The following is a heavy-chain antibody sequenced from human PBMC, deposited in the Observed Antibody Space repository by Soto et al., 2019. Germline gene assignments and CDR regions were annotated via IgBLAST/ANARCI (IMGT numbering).Heavy chain of an antibody. D-gene: IGHD6-19*01. Sequence: EVQLVESGGGLVQPGGSLRLTCVASGFPFSIYSMNWVRQAPGKGLEWSSYITSDTNTIKYADSVKGRFTISRDNAKNLVYLQMNSLRGEDTAVYFCARSVEGHFDYWGRGTVVTVSS. CDR1: GFPFSIYS. CDR2: ITSDTNTI. V-gene: IGHV3-48*01. J-gene: IGHJ4*02. CDR3: ARSVEGHFDY.